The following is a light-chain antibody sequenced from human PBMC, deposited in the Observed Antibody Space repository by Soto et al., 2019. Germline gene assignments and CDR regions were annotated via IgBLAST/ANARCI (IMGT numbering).Light chain of an antibody. CDR1: SSDVGGYKY. CDR3: SSYGGTNNLL. J-gene: IGLJ2*01. CDR2: EVH. V-gene: IGLV2-8*01. Sequence: QSVLTQPPSASGSPGQSVTISCTGTSSDVGGYKYVSWYQQHPGKAPKLMIFEVHKRPSGVPDRFSGSKSGNTASLTVSGRQAEDEADYYCSSYGGTNNLLFGGGTKLTVL.